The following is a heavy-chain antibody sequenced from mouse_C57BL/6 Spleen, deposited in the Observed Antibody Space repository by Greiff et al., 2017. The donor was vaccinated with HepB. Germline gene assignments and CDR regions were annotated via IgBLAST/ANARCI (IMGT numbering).Heavy chain of an antibody. V-gene: IGHV1-69*01. Sequence: QVQLQQPGAELVMPGASVKLSCKASGYTFTSYWMHWVKQRPGQGLEWIGEIDPSDSYTNYNQKFKGKSTLTVDKSSSTAYMQLSSLTSEDSAVYYCARPLYYGNYACAYWGQGTLVTVSA. CDR3: ARPLYYGNYACAY. CDR2: IDPSDSYT. J-gene: IGHJ3*01. D-gene: IGHD2-1*01. CDR1: GYTFTSYW.